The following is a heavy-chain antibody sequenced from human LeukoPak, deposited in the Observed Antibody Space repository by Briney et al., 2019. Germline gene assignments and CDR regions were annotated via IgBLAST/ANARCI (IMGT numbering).Heavy chain of an antibody. CDR2: INYSGST. CDR3: ARGRAATPFDY. Sequence: PGGSLRLSCAASGFTFSSYAMSWVWQPPGKGLEWIGYINYSGSTKHKPSLKSRVTISVDTSKNQFSLKLSSVTAADTAVYYCARGRAATPFDYWGQGTLVTVSS. V-gene: IGHV4-59*01. J-gene: IGHJ4*02. CDR1: GFTFSSYA. D-gene: IGHD1-26*01.